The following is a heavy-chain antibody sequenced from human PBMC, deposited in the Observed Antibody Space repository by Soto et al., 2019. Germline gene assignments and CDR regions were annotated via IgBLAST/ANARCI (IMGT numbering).Heavy chain of an antibody. V-gene: IGHV1-18*01. CDR1: GYTFTSYG. CDR2: ISAYNGNT. J-gene: IGHJ1*01. D-gene: IGHD4-17*01. CDR3: ARVLVDYGDYGAFEYFQH. Sequence: QVQLVQSGAEVKKPGASVKVSCKASGYTFTSYGISWVRQAPGQGLEWMGWISAYNGNTNYAQKLQGRVTMTTDTSTSTAYMELRSLRSDDTAVYYCARVLVDYGDYGAFEYFQHWGQGTLVTVSS.